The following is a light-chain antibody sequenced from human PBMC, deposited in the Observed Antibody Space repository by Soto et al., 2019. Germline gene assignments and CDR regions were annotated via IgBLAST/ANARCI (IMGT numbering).Light chain of an antibody. Sequence: EIVLTQSPGTLSLSPGDRATLSCRASQSVSSNYIAWYQRKHGQAPRLRIYGASSKATDIPNRVSGSGSGTDFTLTISSLGDGDFAVYFCQQYCGSHPTVGQGTKVEIK. V-gene: IGKV3-20*01. J-gene: IGKJ1*01. CDR1: QSVSSNY. CDR3: QQYCGSHPT. CDR2: GAS.